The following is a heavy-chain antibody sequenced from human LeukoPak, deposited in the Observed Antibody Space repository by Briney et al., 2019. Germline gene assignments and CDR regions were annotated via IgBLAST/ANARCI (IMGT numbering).Heavy chain of an antibody. J-gene: IGHJ6*02. CDR3: AKNQGV. D-gene: IGHD1-14*01. CDR2: IKQDSSAT. V-gene: IGHV3-7*01. CDR1: GFTFSSNY. Sequence: PGGSLRLSCAASGFTFSSNYMSWVRQAPGKGLEWVANIKQDSSATAYVDSVKGRFTISRDNAKNTLYLQMNSLRAEDTAVYYCAKNQGVWGQGTTVTVSS.